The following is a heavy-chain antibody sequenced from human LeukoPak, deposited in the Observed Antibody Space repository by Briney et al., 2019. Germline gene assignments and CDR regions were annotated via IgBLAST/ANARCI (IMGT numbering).Heavy chain of an antibody. D-gene: IGHD2-15*01. V-gene: IGHV1-69*05. CDR2: IIPIFGTA. CDR1: GGTFSSYA. Sequence: SVKVSCKASGGTFSSYAISWVRQAPGQGLEWMGRIIPIFGTANYAQKFQGRVTITTDESTSTAYMELSSLRSEDTAVYYCARYCSGGSCYTNFDYWGQGTLVTVSS. J-gene: IGHJ4*02. CDR3: ARYCSGGSCYTNFDY.